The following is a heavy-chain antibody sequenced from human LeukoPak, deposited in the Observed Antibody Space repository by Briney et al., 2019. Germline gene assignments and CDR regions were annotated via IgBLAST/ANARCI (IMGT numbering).Heavy chain of an antibody. CDR3: ARWPLRGSPSASPKAFDI. CDR2: INPNSGGT. Sequence: ASVKVSFKASGYTFTGYYIHWVRQAPGQGLEWMGWINPNSGGTNYAQKFQGRVTMTRDTSISTAYMELSRLRSDDTAVYYCARWPLRGSPSASPKAFDIWGQGTMVPVSS. CDR1: GYTFTGYY. V-gene: IGHV1-2*02. D-gene: IGHD1-26*01. J-gene: IGHJ3*02.